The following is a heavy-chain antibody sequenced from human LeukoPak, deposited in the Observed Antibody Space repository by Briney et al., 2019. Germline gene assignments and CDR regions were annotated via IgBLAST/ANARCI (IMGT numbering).Heavy chain of an antibody. CDR3: AKDPDIVVVPAAYFDY. CDR2: ISGSGGST. D-gene: IGHD2-2*01. CDR1: GFTFSSYA. V-gene: IGHV3-23*01. J-gene: IGHJ4*02. Sequence: PGGSLRLSCAASGFTFSSYAMSWVRQAPGKGLEWVSAISGSGGSTYYADSVKGRFTISRDNSKNTLYLQMNSLRAEDTAVYYCAKDPDIVVVPAAYFDYWGQGTLVTVSS.